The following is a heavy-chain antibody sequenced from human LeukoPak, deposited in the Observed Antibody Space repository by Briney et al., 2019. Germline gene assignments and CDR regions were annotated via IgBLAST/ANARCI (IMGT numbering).Heavy chain of an antibody. J-gene: IGHJ5*02. CDR3: AREPYYYGWGSHMGNWFDP. D-gene: IGHD3-10*01. Sequence: PGGSLRLSCAASGFTFSSYSMNWGRHAPGKGLEWVSYISSSSSTIYYADSVKSRFTISRDNAKNSLNLQMNSLRAEDTAVYYCAREPYYYGWGSHMGNWFDPWGQGTLVTVSS. V-gene: IGHV3-48*01. CDR1: GFTFSSYS. CDR2: ISSSSSTI.